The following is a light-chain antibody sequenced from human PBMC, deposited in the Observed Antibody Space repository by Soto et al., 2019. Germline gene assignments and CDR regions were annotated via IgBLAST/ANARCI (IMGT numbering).Light chain of an antibody. J-gene: IGKJ4*01. CDR3: LQPNTYPLP. CDR2: AAS. Sequence: DIQMTQSPSSLSASVGDRVTITCRASQGIRNDLGWYQQKPGKAPKRLIYAASSLQSGVPSKFSGSRFGTEFTLDISRLPPEDFANYCCLQPNTYPLPFGGGITGEI. V-gene: IGKV1-17*01. CDR1: QGIRND.